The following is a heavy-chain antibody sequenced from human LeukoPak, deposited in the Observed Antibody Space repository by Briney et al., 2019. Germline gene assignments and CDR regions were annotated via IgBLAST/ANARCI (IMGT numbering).Heavy chain of an antibody. CDR2: IYSGGST. CDR1: GFTVSSNY. Sequence: GGSLRLSCAASGFTVSSNYMSWVRKAPGKGLEWVSVIYSGGSTYYADSVKGRFTISRDNSKNTLYLQMNSLRAEDTAVYYCASSSWSQGFDYWGQGTLVTVSS. V-gene: IGHV3-53*01. J-gene: IGHJ4*02. CDR3: ASSSWSQGFDY. D-gene: IGHD6-13*01.